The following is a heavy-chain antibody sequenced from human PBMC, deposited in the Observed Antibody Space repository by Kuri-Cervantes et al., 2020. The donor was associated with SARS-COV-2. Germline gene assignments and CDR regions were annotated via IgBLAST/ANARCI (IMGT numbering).Heavy chain of an antibody. CDR3: AHMIVVVPSDGMDV. D-gene: IGHD3-22*01. Sequence: GGSLRLSCAASGFTFSSYAMHWVRQAPGKGLEWVAVISYDGSNKYYADSVKGRFTISRDNSKNTLYLQMNSLRAEDTAVYYCAHMIVVVPSDGMDVWGQGTTVTVSS. J-gene: IGHJ6*02. CDR1: GFTFSSYA. CDR2: ISYDGSNK. V-gene: IGHV3-30*01.